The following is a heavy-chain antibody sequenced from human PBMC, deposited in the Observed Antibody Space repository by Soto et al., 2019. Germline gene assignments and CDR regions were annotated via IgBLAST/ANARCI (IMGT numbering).Heavy chain of an antibody. D-gene: IGHD3-16*02. CDR2: IIPIFGTA. CDR1: GGTFSSYA. V-gene: IGHV1-69*13. CDR3: ARVNGYDYVWGSYRPNYYYGMDV. J-gene: IGHJ6*02. Sequence: SVKVSCKASGGTFSSYANSWERQAPGQGLEWMGGIIPIFGTANYAQKFQGRVTITADESTSTAYMELSSLRSEDTAVYYCARVNGYDYVWGSYRPNYYYGMDVWGQGTTVTVSS.